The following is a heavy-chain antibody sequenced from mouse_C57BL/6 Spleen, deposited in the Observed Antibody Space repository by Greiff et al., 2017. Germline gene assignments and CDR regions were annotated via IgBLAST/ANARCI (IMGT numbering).Heavy chain of an antibody. V-gene: IGHV1-63*01. J-gene: IGHJ2*01. Sequence: QVQLKESGAELVRPGTSVKMSCKASGYTFTNYWIGWAKQRPGHGLEWIGDIYPGGGYTNYNEKFKGKATLTADKSSRTAYMQFSSLTSEDSAIYYCARSELRYYFDYWGQGTTLTVSS. CDR1: GYTFTNYW. CDR2: IYPGGGYT. CDR3: ARSELRYYFDY. D-gene: IGHD1-1*01.